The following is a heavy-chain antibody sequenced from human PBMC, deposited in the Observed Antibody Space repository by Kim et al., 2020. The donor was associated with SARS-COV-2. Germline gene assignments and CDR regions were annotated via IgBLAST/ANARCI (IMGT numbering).Heavy chain of an antibody. D-gene: IGHD1-1*01. CDR3: ARAFGGGNWATAY. Sequence: ASVKVSCKASGYTFTGYYMHWVRQVPGQGLEWMGWINPNSGGTNYAQKFQGRVTMTRGTSSTTAYMELSRLRSDATAVYYCARAFGGGNWATAYWGQGTLVTVSS. CDR2: INPNSGGT. CDR1: GYTFTGYY. V-gene: IGHV1-2*02. J-gene: IGHJ4*02.